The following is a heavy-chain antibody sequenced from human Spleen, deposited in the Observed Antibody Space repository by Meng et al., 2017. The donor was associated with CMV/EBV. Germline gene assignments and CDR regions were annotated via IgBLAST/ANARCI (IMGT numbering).Heavy chain of an antibody. CDR3: AGGSGGITGFDS. CDR1: GGSISSSSYY. CDR2: IYYSGGT. D-gene: IGHD1-14*01. J-gene: IGHJ4*02. Sequence: SETLSLTCTVSGGSISSSSYYWGWIRQPPGKGLEWIGYIYYSGGTYYNPSLKSRATISVDTSKNQFSLELISVTAADTAVFYCAGGSGGITGFDSWGQGTLVTVSS. V-gene: IGHV4-31*03.